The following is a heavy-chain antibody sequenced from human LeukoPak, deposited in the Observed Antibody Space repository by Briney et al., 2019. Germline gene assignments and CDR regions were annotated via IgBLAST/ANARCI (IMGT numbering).Heavy chain of an antibody. CDR3: ARETQRYCSSTSCSMFDY. CDR2: ISFSGDNRGDNT. V-gene: IGHV3-23*01. J-gene: IGHJ4*02. CDR1: GFTFKIYT. Sequence: PGGSLRLSCAAFGFTFKIYTMNWVRQAPGKGLEWVSSISFSGDNRGDNTYYADSVRGRFSISRDNSQNTVFLQMSSLRVDDTAAYYCARETQRYCSSTSCSMFDYWGQGTLVTVSS. D-gene: IGHD2-2*01.